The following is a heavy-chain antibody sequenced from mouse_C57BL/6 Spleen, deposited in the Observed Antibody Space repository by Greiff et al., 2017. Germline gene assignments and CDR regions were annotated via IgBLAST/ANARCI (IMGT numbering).Heavy chain of an antibody. Sequence: QVQLQQSGAELVMPGASVKLSCKASGYTFTSYWMHWVKQRPGQGLEWIGEIDPSDSYTNYNQKFKGKSTLTVDKSSSTAYMQLSSLTSEDSAVYYCARRSLTTVVAHWYFDVWGTGTTVTVSS. D-gene: IGHD1-1*01. J-gene: IGHJ1*03. CDR1: GYTFTSYW. CDR2: IDPSDSYT. CDR3: ARRSLTTVVAHWYFDV. V-gene: IGHV1-69*01.